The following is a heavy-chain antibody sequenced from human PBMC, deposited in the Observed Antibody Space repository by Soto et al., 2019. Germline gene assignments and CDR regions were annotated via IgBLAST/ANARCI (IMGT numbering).Heavy chain of an antibody. J-gene: IGHJ4*02. CDR3: ARVSLPVDFWSGEFDY. D-gene: IGHD3-3*01. CDR1: GYTFTSYA. Sequence: ASVKVSCKASGYTFTSYAMHWVRQAPGQRLEWMGWINAGNGNTKYSQKFQGRVTITRDTSASTAYMELSSLRSEDTALYYCARVSLPVDFWSGEFDYWGQGTLVTVSS. CDR2: INAGNGNT. V-gene: IGHV1-3*01.